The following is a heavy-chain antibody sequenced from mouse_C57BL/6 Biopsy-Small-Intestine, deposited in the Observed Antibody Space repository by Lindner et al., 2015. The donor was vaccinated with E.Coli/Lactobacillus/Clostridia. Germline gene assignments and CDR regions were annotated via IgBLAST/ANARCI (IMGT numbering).Heavy chain of an antibody. CDR1: GFNIKDDY. Sequence: VQLQESGAELVRPGASVKLSCTASGFNIKDDYMHWVKQRPGQGLEWIGWIDPENGDTEYASKFQGKATITADTSSNTAYLQLSSLTSEDTAVYYCTARGEHGAMDYWGQGTSVTVSS. CDR3: TARGEHGAMDY. CDR2: IDPENGDT. J-gene: IGHJ4*01. V-gene: IGHV14-4*01.